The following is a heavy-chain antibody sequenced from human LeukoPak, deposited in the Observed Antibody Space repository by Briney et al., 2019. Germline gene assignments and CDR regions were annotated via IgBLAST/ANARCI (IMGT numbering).Heavy chain of an antibody. Sequence: GGSLRLSCAASGFTFTSYAMSWVRQAPGKGLEWVSVIHKSAITYYADTVKGRFTISRDNPKNMLYLQMNSLRADDTAVYYCARSLRVRGVRYYYYMDVWGKGTTVTISS. CDR2: IHKSAIT. D-gene: IGHD3-10*01. V-gene: IGHV3-53*01. J-gene: IGHJ6*03. CDR1: GFTFTSYA. CDR3: ARSLRVRGVRYYYYMDV.